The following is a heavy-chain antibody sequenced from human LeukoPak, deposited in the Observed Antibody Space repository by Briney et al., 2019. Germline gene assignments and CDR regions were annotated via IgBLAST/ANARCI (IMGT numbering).Heavy chain of an antibody. J-gene: IGHJ4*02. CDR1: GFTFSSNW. V-gene: IGHV3-74*03. Sequence: PGGSLRLSCAASGFTFSSNWMHWVRQDPEKGLVWVSYINPDGTSTKYADSVQGRFTISRDNAKNTLYLQMNSLRVDDTAVYYCAKDQRGYSYGIFDYWGQGTLVTVSS. CDR2: INPDGTST. CDR3: AKDQRGYSYGIFDY. D-gene: IGHD5-18*01.